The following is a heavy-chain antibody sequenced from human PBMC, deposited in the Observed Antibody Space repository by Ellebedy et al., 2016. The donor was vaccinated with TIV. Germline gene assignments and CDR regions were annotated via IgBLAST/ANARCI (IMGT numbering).Heavy chain of an antibody. CDR3: ATAERYYDSRGHKI. D-gene: IGHD3-22*01. CDR2: ITPRGGDT. V-gene: IGHV1-46*01. J-gene: IGHJ1*01. Sequence: AASVKVSCTSSGYTFTDFYIHWVRQAPGQGLDWVGIITPRGGDTDYARKFQGRVTMITDASTSTIYLELSSLRSEDTATYYCATAERYYDSRGHKIWGQGTPVTVSS. CDR1: GYTFTDFY.